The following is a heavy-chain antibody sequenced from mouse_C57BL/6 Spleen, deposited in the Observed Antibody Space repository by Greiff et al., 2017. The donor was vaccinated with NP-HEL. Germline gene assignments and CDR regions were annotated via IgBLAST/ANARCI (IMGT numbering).Heavy chain of an antibody. Sequence: VQLQQSGPELVKPGASVKISCKASGYAFSSSWMNWVKQRPGKGLEWIGRIYPGDGDTNYNGKFKGKATLTADKSSSTAYMQLSSLTSEDSAVYCCASTSLGAWFAYWGQGTLVTVSA. V-gene: IGHV1-82*01. J-gene: IGHJ3*01. CDR1: GYAFSSSW. D-gene: IGHD3-3*01. CDR2: IYPGDGDT. CDR3: ASTSLGAWFAY.